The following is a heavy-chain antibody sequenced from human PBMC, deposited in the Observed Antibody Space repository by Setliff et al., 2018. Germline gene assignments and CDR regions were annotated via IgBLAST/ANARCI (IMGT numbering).Heavy chain of an antibody. CDR2: INTYNGDT. J-gene: IGHJ6*02. CDR1: GYTFTSYG. Sequence: ASVKVSCKASGYTFTSYGISWVRQAPGRGLEWMAYINTYNGDTYYAQKFQGRVTMTTDTSTSTASMELGSLRSDDTAVYYCAKGGNITRETYYYYGMDVWGQGTTVTVSS. V-gene: IGHV1-18*01. CDR3: AKGGNITRETYYYYGMDV. D-gene: IGHD1-20*01.